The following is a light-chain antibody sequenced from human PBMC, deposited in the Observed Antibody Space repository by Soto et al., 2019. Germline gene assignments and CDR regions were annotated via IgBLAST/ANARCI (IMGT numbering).Light chain of an antibody. J-gene: IGKJ4*01. CDR1: QSISSW. V-gene: IGKV1-5*03. Sequence: DIQMTQSPSTLSASVGDRVTITCRASQSISSWLAWYQQKPGKAPKLLIYKASSLESGVPSRFSVSGAGTEFTLTISSLQPDDFATYYCQQYNSLALTFGGGTKVEIK. CDR2: KAS. CDR3: QQYNSLALT.